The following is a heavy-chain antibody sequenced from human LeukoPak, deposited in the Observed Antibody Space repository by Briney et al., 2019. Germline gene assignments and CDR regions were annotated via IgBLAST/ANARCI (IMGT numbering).Heavy chain of an antibody. CDR3: AREGSSGYYLYYYYMDV. CDR2: IYYSGST. D-gene: IGHD3-22*01. CDR1: GGSISSSSYY. J-gene: IGHJ6*03. V-gene: IGHV4-30-4*08. Sequence: SETLSLTCTVSGGSISSSSYYWGWIRQPPGKGLEWIGYIYYSGSTYYNPSLKSRVTISVDTSKNQFSLKLSSVTAADTAVYYCAREGSSGYYLYYYYMDVRGKGTTVTVSS.